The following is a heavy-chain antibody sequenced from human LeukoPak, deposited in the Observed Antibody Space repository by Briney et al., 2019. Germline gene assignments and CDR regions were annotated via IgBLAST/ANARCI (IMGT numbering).Heavy chain of an antibody. J-gene: IGHJ6*02. V-gene: IGHV3-7*03. D-gene: IGHD3-16*01. CDR2: INHNGNVN. Sequence: PGGFLRLSCAASGFTFSSYAMSWVRQAPGKGLEWVASINHNGNVNYYVDSVKGRFTISRDNAKNSLYLQMSNLRAEDTAVYFCARGGGLDVWGQGATVTVSS. CDR3: ARGGGLDV. CDR1: GFTFSSYA.